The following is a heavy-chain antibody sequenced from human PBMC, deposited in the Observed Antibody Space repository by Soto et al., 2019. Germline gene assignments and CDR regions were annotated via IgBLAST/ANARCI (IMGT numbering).Heavy chain of an antibody. CDR2: IYYSGST. V-gene: IGHV4-39*01. CDR1: GGSISSSSYY. Sequence: SETLSLICTVSGGSISSSSYYWGWIRQPPGKGLEWIGSIYYSGSTYYNPSLKSRVTISVDTSKNQFSLKLSSVTAADTAVYYCARHGGTRDDYWGQGTLVTVSS. D-gene: IGHD1-26*01. CDR3: ARHGGTRDDY. J-gene: IGHJ4*02.